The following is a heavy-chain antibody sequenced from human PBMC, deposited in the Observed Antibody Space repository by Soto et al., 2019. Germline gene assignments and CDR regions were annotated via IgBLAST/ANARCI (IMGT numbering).Heavy chain of an antibody. V-gene: IGHV4-39*01. CDR1: GGSVSTSRSY. J-gene: IGHJ5*02. CDR3: ARQPTTGDTDLWFDP. CDR2: IFYSGST. D-gene: IGHD2-21*01. Sequence: CETLSLTCKVSGGSVSTSRSYWTWIRQRPGKGLEWLANIFYSGSTYYNPSLASRVTVSVDTSKNEFSLKLRSVTAADTAVYHCARQPTTGDTDLWFDPWGQGTLVTVSS.